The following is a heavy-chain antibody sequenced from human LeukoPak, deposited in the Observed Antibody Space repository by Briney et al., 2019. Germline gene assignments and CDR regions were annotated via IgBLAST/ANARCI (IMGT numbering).Heavy chain of an antibody. CDR3: ARGHYYGSGSYFPDDY. CDR2: IYYSGST. D-gene: IGHD3-10*01. Sequence: SETLSLTCTVSGGSISSGSYYWSWIRQPPGKGLEWIGYIYYSGSTNYNPSLKSRVTISVDTSKNQFSLKLSSVTAADTAVYYCARGHYYGSGSYFPDDYWGQGTLVTVSS. J-gene: IGHJ4*02. V-gene: IGHV4-61*01. CDR1: GGSISSGSYY.